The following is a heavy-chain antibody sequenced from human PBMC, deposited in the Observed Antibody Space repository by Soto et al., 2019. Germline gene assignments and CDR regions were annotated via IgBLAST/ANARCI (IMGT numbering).Heavy chain of an antibody. V-gene: IGHV3-7*01. Sequence: GGALRLSCAASGFTFSSYWVSWVRQAPGKGLEWVANIKQDGSEKYYVDSVKGRFTISRDNAKNSLYLQMNSLRAEDTAVYYCAKLKVSGSYYWGQGTLVTVSS. CDR3: AKLKVSGSYY. D-gene: IGHD3-10*01. CDR1: GFTFSSYW. CDR2: IKQDGSEK. J-gene: IGHJ4*02.